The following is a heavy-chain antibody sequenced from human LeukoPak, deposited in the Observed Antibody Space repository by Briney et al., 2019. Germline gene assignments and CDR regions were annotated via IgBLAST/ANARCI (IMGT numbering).Heavy chain of an antibody. Sequence: SETLSLTCTVSGGSISSSSYYWRWIRQPPGKGLEWIVEINHSGSTNYNPSLKSRVTISVYTTKNQFSLRLSSVTAADTAVYYCARGSGRLRYFDWLFPGVGFDPWGQGTLVTVSS. CDR1: GGSISSSSYY. CDR3: ARGSGRLRYFDWLFPGVGFDP. D-gene: IGHD3-9*01. CDR2: INHSGST. V-gene: IGHV4-39*07. J-gene: IGHJ5*02.